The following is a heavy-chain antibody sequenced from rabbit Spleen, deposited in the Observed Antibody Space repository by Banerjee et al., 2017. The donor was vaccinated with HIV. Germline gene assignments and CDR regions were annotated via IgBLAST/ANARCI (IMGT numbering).Heavy chain of an antibody. D-gene: IGHD4-2*01. CDR3: ARDLVAVIGWNFNL. Sequence: QSLEESGGDLVKPGASLTLTCTASGFSFSSSYDMCWVRQAPGKGLEWIACINIVTGKSVYASWAKGRFTMSRTSSTTVTLQMTSLTAADTATYFCARDLVAVIGWNFNLWGPGTLVTVS. CDR2: INIVTGKS. J-gene: IGHJ4*01. CDR1: GFSFSSSYD. V-gene: IGHV1S40*01.